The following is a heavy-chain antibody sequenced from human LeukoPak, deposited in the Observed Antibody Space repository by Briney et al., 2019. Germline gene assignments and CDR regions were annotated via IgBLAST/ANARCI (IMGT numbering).Heavy chain of an antibody. V-gene: IGHV3-53*01. CDR3: TREAFYSSGWYSLFGY. CDR1: GFTVSSNY. D-gene: IGHD6-19*01. Sequence: GGALRLSCAASGFTVSSNYMSWVRQAPGKGLEWVSVIYSGGSTFYADSVKGRFTISRDNSKNTLYLQMNSLRAEDTAVYYCTREAFYSSGWYSLFGYWGQGTLVTVSS. J-gene: IGHJ4*02. CDR2: IYSGGST.